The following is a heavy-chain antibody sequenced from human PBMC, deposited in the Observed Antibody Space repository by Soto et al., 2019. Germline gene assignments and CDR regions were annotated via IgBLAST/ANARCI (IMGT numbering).Heavy chain of an antibody. CDR1: GGTFSSYT. D-gene: IGHD6-13*01. Sequence: QVQLVQSGAEVKKPGSSVKVSCKASGGTFSSYTISWVRQAPGQGLEWMGRIIPNLGIAKYEQKFQGRVTMPADNSTSTAYMELSSLRSEDTAVYYCADAGAEYFQHWGQGTLVTGSS. V-gene: IGHV1-69*02. CDR2: IIPNLGIA. J-gene: IGHJ1*01. CDR3: ADAGAEYFQH.